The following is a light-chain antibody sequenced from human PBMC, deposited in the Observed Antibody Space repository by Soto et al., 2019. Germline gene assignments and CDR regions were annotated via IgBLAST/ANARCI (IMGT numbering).Light chain of an antibody. V-gene: IGKV1-9*01. CDR1: QSIVTY. J-gene: IGKJ5*01. CDR3: QQLNSYPLT. CDR2: AAS. Sequence: DIQMNQSPSAVSAYIGDRVTITFRASQSIVTYLNWYLQKPGKAPKLLIYAASTLQSGVPSRFSGSGSGTDFTLTISSLQPEDFATYYCQQLNSYPLTFGQGTRPEIK.